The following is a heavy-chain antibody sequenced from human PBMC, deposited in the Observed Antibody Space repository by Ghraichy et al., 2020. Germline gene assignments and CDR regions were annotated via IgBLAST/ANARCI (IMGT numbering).Heavy chain of an antibody. J-gene: IGHJ4*02. D-gene: IGHD3-9*01. Sequence: ASVKVSCKASGYTFTNYYIHWVRQAPGQGLEWMGRINPNSGGKNYAQKFQGRVTMTRDTSMSTAYMDLSSLRSDDTAVYYCARDELDFLTGYSRGGDYWGQGTLVTVSS. CDR3: ARDELDFLTGYSRGGDY. V-gene: IGHV1-2*06. CDR1: GYTFTNYY. CDR2: INPNSGGK.